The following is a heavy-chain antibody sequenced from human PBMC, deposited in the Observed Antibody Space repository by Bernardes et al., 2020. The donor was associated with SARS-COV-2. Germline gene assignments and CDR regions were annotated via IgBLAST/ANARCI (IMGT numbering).Heavy chain of an antibody. CDR1: GFSVRIKY. CDR3: AGREGRPNQADV. J-gene: IGHJ1*01. CDR2: IYDDGRS. D-gene: IGHD3-10*01. V-gene: IGHV3-53*01. Sequence: GESLCLSCAASGFSVRIKYMNWVRQAPGKGLEWVSIIYDDGRSFYKDSVKGRFTISRDISKNTVYLQMNSLRVEDSALYYCAGREGRPNQADVWGQGTLVTVSS.